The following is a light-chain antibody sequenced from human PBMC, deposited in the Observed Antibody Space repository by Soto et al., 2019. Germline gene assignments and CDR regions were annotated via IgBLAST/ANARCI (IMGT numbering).Light chain of an antibody. CDR1: SSNFGAGYD. V-gene: IGLV1-40*01. CDR3: QSFDSSLRANV. Sequence: QSVLTQPPSVSGAGGQRVTISCTGSSSNFGAGYDVHWYQQFPGAAPKLLISGNSNRPSGVPDRFSGSKSGTSASLAITGLQAEDEADYYCQSFDSSLRANVFGGGTKVTVL. CDR2: GNS. J-gene: IGLJ2*01.